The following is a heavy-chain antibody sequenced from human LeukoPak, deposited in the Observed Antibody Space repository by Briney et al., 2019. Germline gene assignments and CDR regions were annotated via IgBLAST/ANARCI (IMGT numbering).Heavy chain of an antibody. CDR3: AGEATLKRGWFDS. D-gene: IGHD5-24*01. J-gene: IGHJ5*01. V-gene: IGHV1-2*02. CDR1: VHTFTVYY. Sequence: ASVTVSFKASVHTFTVYYMHWVRQAPGQGLEWMGCVKAHSGATNYAQNFQGRVTMTRDTSISTAFMELSSLRSDDTAVYYCAGEATLKRGWFDSWGQGTLVTVSS. CDR2: VKAHSGAT.